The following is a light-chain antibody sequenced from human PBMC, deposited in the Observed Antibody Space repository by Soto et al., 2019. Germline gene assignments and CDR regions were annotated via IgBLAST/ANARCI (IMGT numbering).Light chain of an antibody. J-gene: IGKJ3*01. CDR2: DES. Sequence: IVLTQSPATLSLSPGERATVSCRASEDISKYLARYQQKPGQAPRLLIYDESSRAIGIPARFTGSGSGTDFTLTTSSLEPEHFAICYCQQRGDWPVTFGPGTKVEI. V-gene: IGKV3-11*01. CDR3: QQRGDWPVT. CDR1: EDISKY.